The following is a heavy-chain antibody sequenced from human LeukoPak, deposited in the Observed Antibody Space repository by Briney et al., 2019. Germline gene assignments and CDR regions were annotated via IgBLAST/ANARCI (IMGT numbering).Heavy chain of an antibody. V-gene: IGHV3-30*01. CDR2: ISYDGSNK. CDR3: ARGVGANYYFDY. CDR1: GFTFSSYA. J-gene: IGHJ4*02. D-gene: IGHD2-15*01. Sequence: GGSLRLSCAASGFTFSSYAMHWVRQAPGKGLEWVAVISYDGSNKYYADSVKGRFTISRDNSKNTLYLQMNSLRAEDTAVYYSARGVGANYYFDYWGQGTLVTVSS.